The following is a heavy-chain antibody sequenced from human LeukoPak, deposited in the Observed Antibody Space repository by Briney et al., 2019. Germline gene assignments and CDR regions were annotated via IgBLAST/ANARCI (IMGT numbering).Heavy chain of an antibody. CDR3: AREEGGYNYADLYYFDY. D-gene: IGHD5-24*01. J-gene: IGHJ4*02. Sequence: SQTLSLTCTVSGGSISSGSYYWSWIRQPAGKGLEWIGRIYTSGSTNYNPSLKSRVTISVDTSKNQFYLKLSSVTAADTAVYYCAREEGGYNYADLYYFDYWGQGTLVTVSS. CDR2: IYTSGST. V-gene: IGHV4-61*02. CDR1: GGSISSGSYY.